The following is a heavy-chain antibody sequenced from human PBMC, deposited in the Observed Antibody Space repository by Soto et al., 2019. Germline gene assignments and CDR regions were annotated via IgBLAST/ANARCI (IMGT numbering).Heavy chain of an antibody. CDR3: ARATWKNYCSSTSCYATSSVEYYYMDV. CDR2: ISSNGGST. CDR1: GFTFSSYA. D-gene: IGHD2-2*01. J-gene: IGHJ6*03. V-gene: IGHV3-64*01. Sequence: PGGSLRLSCAASGFTFSSYAMHWFRQAPGKGLEYVSAISSNGGSTYYANSVKGRFTISRDISKNTLYLQMGSLRAEDMAVYYCARATWKNYCSSTSCYATSSVEYYYMDVWGKGTTVTVSS.